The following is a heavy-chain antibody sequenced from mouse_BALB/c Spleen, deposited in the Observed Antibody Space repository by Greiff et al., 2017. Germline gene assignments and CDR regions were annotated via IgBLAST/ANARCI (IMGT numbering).Heavy chain of an antibody. CDR1: GFTFSSYT. CDR2: ISSGGGNT. CDR3: ARSMITTEGFEY. D-gene: IGHD2-4*01. V-gene: IGHV5-9*03. J-gene: IGHJ3*01. Sequence: EVKLVESGGGLVKPGGSLKLSCAASGFTFSSYTMSWVRQTPEKRLEWVATISSGGGNTYYPDSVKGRFTISRDNAKNNLYLQMSSLRSEDTDLYYCARSMITTEGFEYWGQGTLVTVSA.